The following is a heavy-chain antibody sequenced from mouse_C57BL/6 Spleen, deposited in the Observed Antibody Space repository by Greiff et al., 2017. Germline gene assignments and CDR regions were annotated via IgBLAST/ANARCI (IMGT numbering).Heavy chain of an antibody. CDR1: GYTFTDYY. J-gene: IGHJ1*03. V-gene: IGHV1-26*01. Sequence: VQLQQSGPELVKPGASVKISCKASGYTFTDYYMNWVKQSHGKSLEWIGDINPNNGGTSYNQKFKGKATLTVDKSSSTAYMELRSLTSEDSAVYYCARHTTVVDWYFDVWGTGTTVTVSS. CDR3: ARHTTVVDWYFDV. CDR2: INPNNGGT. D-gene: IGHD1-1*01.